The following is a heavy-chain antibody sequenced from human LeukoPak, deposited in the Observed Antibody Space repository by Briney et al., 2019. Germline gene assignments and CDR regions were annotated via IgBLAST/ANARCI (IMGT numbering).Heavy chain of an antibody. CDR3: ARDSHGYSSSSHLGY. J-gene: IGHJ4*02. V-gene: IGHV4-31*03. Sequence: SQTLSLTCTVSGGSISSGGYYWSWIRQHPGKGLEWIGYIYYSGSTYYNPSLKSRVTISVDTSKNQFSLKLSSVTAADTVVYYCARDSHGYSSSSHLGYWGQGTLVTVSS. D-gene: IGHD6-6*01. CDR1: GGSISSGGYY. CDR2: IYYSGST.